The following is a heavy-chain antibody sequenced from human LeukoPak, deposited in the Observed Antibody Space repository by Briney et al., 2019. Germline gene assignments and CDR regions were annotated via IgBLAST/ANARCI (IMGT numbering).Heavy chain of an antibody. CDR1: GYTFTSYY. CDR3: ATRRYCSSTSCYEDYSNYLPFDY. V-gene: IGHV1-46*01. Sequence: ASVKVSCKASGYTFTSYYMHWVRQAPGQGLEWMGIINPSGGSTSYAQKFQGRVTMTRDTSTSTVYMELSSLRSEDTAVYYCATRRYCSSTSCYEDYSNYLPFDYWGQGTLVTVSS. D-gene: IGHD2-2*01. J-gene: IGHJ4*02. CDR2: INPSGGST.